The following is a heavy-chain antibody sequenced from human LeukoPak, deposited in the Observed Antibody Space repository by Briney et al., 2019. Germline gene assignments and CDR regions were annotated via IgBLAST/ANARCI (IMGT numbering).Heavy chain of an antibody. Sequence: SVKVSCKASGGTFSSYAISWVRQAPGQGLEWMGGIIPIFGTANYAQKFQGRVTITADESTSTAYMELSSLRSEDTAVYYCAKIYCSSNSCYDGRGWFDPWGQGTLVTVSS. D-gene: IGHD2-2*01. CDR1: GGTFSSYA. V-gene: IGHV1-69*13. J-gene: IGHJ5*02. CDR2: IIPIFGTA. CDR3: AKIYCSSNSCYDGRGWFDP.